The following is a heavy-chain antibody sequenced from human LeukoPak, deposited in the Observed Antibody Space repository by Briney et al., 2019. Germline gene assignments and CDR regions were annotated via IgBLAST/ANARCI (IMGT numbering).Heavy chain of an antibody. J-gene: IGHJ4*02. CDR3: ARVDITLRFLDY. Sequence: GASVKVSCKASGGTFSSYAISWVRQAPGQGLEWMGGIIPIFGTANYAQKFQGRVTITADKSTSTAYMELSSLRSEDTAVYYCARVDITLRFLDYWGQGTLVTVSS. V-gene: IGHV1-69*06. D-gene: IGHD3-16*01. CDR2: IIPIFGTA. CDR1: GGTFSSYA.